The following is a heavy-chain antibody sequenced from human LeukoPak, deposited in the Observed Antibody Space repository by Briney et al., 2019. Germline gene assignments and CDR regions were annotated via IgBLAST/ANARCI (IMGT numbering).Heavy chain of an antibody. D-gene: IGHD3-22*01. Sequence: GGSLRLSCAASGFTVSSNYMSWVRQAPGKGLEWVSVIYSGGSTYYADSVKGRFTISRDNSKNTLYLQMNSLRAEDTAVYYCTRDSPRYSYYYDSSGYYKNWGQGTLVTVSS. J-gene: IGHJ4*02. CDR2: IYSGGST. CDR3: TRDSPRYSYYYDSSGYYKN. CDR1: GFTVSSNY. V-gene: IGHV3-66*01.